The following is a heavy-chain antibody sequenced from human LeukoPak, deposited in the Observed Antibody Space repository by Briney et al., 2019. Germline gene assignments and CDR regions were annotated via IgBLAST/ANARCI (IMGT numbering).Heavy chain of an antibody. D-gene: IGHD4-17*01. CDR1: GGTSSSYA. J-gene: IGHJ4*02. CDR3: ARDDYGVFDY. CDR2: IIPIFGTA. Sequence: RASVKVSCKASGGTSSSYAISWVRQAPGQGLEWMGGIIPIFGTANYAQKFQGRVTITADESTSTAYMELSSLRSEDTAVYYCARDDYGVFDYWGQGTLVTVSS. V-gene: IGHV1-69*13.